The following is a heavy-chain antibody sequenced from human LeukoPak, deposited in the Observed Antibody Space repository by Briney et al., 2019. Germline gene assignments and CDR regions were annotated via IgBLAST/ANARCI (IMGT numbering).Heavy chain of an antibody. CDR3: AKDSRKYDSSGYVLH. D-gene: IGHD3-22*01. CDR2: ISGSGGST. J-gene: IGHJ4*02. Sequence: GGSLRLSCAASGFTFSSYAMSWVRQAPGKGLEWVSAISGSGGSTYYADSVKGRFTISRDNSKNTLYLQMNSLRAEDTAVYYCAKDSRKYDSSGYVLHWGQGTLATVSS. CDR1: GFTFSSYA. V-gene: IGHV3-23*01.